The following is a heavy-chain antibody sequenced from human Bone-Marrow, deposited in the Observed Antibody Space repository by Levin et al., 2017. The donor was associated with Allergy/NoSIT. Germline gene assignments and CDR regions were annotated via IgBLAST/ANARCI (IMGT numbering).Heavy chain of an antibody. V-gene: IGHV3-21*01. CDR2: ISSSSSYI. J-gene: IGHJ3*02. D-gene: IGHD3-22*01. CDR1: GFTFSSYS. Sequence: SCAASGFTFSSYSMNWVRQAPGKGLEWVSSISSSSSYIYYADSVKGRFTISRDNAKNSLYLQMNSLRAEDTAVYYCARPPYDSSGYYPRMGAFDIWGQGTMVTVSS. CDR3: ARPPYDSSGYYPRMGAFDI.